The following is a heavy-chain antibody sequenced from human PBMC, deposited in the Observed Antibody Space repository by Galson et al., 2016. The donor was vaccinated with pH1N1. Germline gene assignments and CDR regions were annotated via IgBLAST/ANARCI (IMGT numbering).Heavy chain of an antibody. CDR3: ARDRRTEEYFFDH. V-gene: IGHV3-33*01. Sequence: SLRLSCAASGFIFSDHGMHWVRQAPGQGLEWVAVVWVNGDSKYYADAVKGRFTISRDNSNNTVYLQMTSLRAEDTAVSYCARDRRTEEYFFDHWGQGILVTVSS. J-gene: IGHJ4*02. D-gene: IGHD2/OR15-2a*01. CDR2: VWVNGDSK. CDR1: GFIFSDHG.